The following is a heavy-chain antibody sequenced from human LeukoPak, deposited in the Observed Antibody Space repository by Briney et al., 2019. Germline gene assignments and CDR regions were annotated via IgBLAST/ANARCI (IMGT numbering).Heavy chain of an antibody. D-gene: IGHD2-15*01. CDR1: GSTLTELS. Sequence: ASVKVSCKVSGSTLTELSMHWVRQAPGEGLEWMGCINLYSGGAHYAQKFQDWLSMTRDTSINTAYMELSSLRSDDTAVYYCARDILGRSNGGSNYFGMEVWGQGTTVTVSS. V-gene: IGHV1-2*04. CDR3: ARDILGRSNGGSNYFGMEV. J-gene: IGHJ6*02. CDR2: INLYSGGA.